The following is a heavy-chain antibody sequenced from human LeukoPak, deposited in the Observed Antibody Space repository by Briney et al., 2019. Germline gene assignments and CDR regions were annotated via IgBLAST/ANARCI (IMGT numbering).Heavy chain of an antibody. CDR3: ARLPSSWSHPHNWFDP. CDR1: GYSFTIYC. V-gene: IGHV5-51*01. CDR2: IYPGDSDT. J-gene: IGHJ5*02. D-gene: IGHD6-13*01. Sequence: GESLKISCNGSGYSFTIYCIGWVRHMPVKGLEWMWIIYPGDSDTRYSPSFQGQVTISADKSISTSYLQWSRLTAEATAMYYCARLPSSWSHPHNWFDPWGKGTLVTVSS.